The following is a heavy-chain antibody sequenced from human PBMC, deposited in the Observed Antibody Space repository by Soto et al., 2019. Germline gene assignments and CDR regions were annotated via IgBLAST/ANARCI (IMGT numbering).Heavy chain of an antibody. Sequence: EVQLLESGGGLVQPGGSLRLSCAASGFTFSSYAMSWVLQAPGKGLEWVSGISGSGGSTYYADSVKGRFTISRDNSKNTLYLQMNSLRAEDTAVYYCAKGYCSSTSCSYDYWGQGTLVTVSS. CDR2: ISGSGGST. V-gene: IGHV3-23*01. CDR1: GFTFSSYA. CDR3: AKGYCSSTSCSYDY. J-gene: IGHJ4*02. D-gene: IGHD2-2*01.